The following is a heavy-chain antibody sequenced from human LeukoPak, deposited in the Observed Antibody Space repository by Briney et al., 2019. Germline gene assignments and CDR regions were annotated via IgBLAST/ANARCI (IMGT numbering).Heavy chain of an antibody. Sequence: SETLSLTCTVSGGSISSSTYFWGWIRQPPGKGLEWVGTIYYSGSTYYNPSLKSRVTMSVDTSENQFSLKLSSVTAADTAVYYCARGGVGGYSYGSYYYGMDVWGQGTTVTVSS. V-gene: IGHV4-39*01. CDR3: ARGGVGGYSYGSYYYGMDV. D-gene: IGHD5-18*01. CDR1: GGSISSSTYF. J-gene: IGHJ6*02. CDR2: IYYSGST.